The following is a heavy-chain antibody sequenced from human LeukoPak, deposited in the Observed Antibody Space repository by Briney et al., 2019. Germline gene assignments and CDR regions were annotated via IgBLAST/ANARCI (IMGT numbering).Heavy chain of an antibody. Sequence: SVKVSCKASGGTFSSYAISWVRQAPGQGLEWMGGIIPIFGTANYAQKFQGRATITADESTSTAYMELSSLRSEDTAVYYCARSSAVAGTSDYWGQGTLVTVSS. D-gene: IGHD6-19*01. CDR1: GGTFSSYA. J-gene: IGHJ4*02. CDR3: ARSSAVAGTSDY. CDR2: IIPIFGTA. V-gene: IGHV1-69*13.